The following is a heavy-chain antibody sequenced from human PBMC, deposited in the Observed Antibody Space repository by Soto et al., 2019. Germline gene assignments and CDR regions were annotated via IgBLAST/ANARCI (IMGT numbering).Heavy chain of an antibody. CDR2: IYHSGST. Sequence: SETLSLTCAVSAYSISSGYYWGCIRQPPGKGLEWIGSIYHSGSTYYNPSLKSRVTISVDTSKNQFSLKLRSVTAADTAVYYCARMGFYYDSSGYDYWGQGTLVTVSS. D-gene: IGHD3-22*01. CDR3: ARMGFYYDSSGYDY. CDR1: AYSISSGYY. V-gene: IGHV4-38-2*01. J-gene: IGHJ4*02.